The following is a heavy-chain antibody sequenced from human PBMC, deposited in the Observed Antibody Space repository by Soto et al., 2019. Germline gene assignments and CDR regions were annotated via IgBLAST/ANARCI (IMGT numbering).Heavy chain of an antibody. CDR3: ARVGTSLRFDY. J-gene: IGHJ4*02. CDR1: GGSISSGGYY. Sequence: SETLSLTCTVSGGSISSGGYYWSWIRQHPGKGLEWIGYIYYSGSTYYNPSLKSRVTISVDTSKNQFSLKLSSVTAADTAVCYCARVGTSLRFDYWGQGTLVTVSS. V-gene: IGHV4-31*03. D-gene: IGHD2-2*01. CDR2: IYYSGST.